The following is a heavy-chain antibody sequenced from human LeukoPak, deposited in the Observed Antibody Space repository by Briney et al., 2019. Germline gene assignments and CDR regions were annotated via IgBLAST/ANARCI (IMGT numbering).Heavy chain of an antibody. CDR1: GFTFSSYG. V-gene: IGHV3-33*03. CDR3: AAMVRGY. Sequence: GGSLRLSCAASGFTFSSYGMHWVRQAPGKGLEWVAVIWYDGSNKYYADSVKGRFTISRDNAENSLYLQMTSLRAEDTAVYYCAAMVRGYWGQGTLVTVSS. D-gene: IGHD3-10*01. CDR2: IWYDGSNK. J-gene: IGHJ4*02.